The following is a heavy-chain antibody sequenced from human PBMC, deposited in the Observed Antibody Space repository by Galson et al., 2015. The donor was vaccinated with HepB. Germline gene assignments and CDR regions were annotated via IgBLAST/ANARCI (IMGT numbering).Heavy chain of an antibody. CDR2: IYYSGST. D-gene: IGHD1-1*01. V-gene: IGHV4-59*01. CDR1: GGSISSYY. CDR3: ARVVSGARHYYYYMDV. Sequence: SEPLSLTCTVSGGSISSYYWSWIRQPPGKGLEWIGYIYYSGSTNYNPSLKSRVTISVDTSKNQFSLKLSSVTAADTAVYYCARVVSGARHYYYYMDVWGKGTTVTVSS. J-gene: IGHJ6*03.